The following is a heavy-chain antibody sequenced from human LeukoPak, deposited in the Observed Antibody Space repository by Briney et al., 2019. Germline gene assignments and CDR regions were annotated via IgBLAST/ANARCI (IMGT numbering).Heavy chain of an antibody. Sequence: GGSLRLSCAASGFTFSSYAMHWVRQAPGKGLEWVAFIRYDGSNKYYADSVKGRFTISRDNSKNTLYLQMNSLRSDDTAVYYCARAYYDFWSGSPWPYYYYYMDVWGKGTTVTVSS. D-gene: IGHD3-3*01. CDR1: GFTFSSYA. J-gene: IGHJ6*03. CDR2: IRYDGSNK. V-gene: IGHV3-30*02. CDR3: ARAYYDFWSGSPWPYYYYYMDV.